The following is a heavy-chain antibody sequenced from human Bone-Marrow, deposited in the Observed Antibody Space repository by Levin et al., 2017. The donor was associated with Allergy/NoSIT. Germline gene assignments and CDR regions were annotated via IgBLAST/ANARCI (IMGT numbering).Heavy chain of an antibody. CDR2: ISPYNGDT. V-gene: IGHV1-18*01. J-gene: IGHJ3*01. CDR3: AREMADTAAVTFDL. Sequence: ASVKVSCKASGFSLSNFGLTWVRQAPGQGLEWMGWISPYNGDTKYAQKLQGRVTMTTDTSTSTAHMELRSLRFDDTAVYYCAREMADTAAVTFDLWGQGTMVTVSS. CDR1: GFSLSNFG. D-gene: IGHD5-18*01.